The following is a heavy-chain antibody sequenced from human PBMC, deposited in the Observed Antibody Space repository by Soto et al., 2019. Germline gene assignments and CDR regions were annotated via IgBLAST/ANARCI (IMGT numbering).Heavy chain of an antibody. J-gene: IGHJ4*02. V-gene: IGHV4-30-2*01. CDR3: ASEDSSSGDY. Sequence: SETLSLTCAVSVGSISSGGYAWSGIRQPPGKGLEWIGYIYHSGSTYYNPSLKSRVTISVDRSKNQFSLKLSSVTAADTAVYYCASEDSSSGDYWGQGTMVTVSS. CDR1: VGSISSGGYA. D-gene: IGHD6-13*01. CDR2: IYHSGST.